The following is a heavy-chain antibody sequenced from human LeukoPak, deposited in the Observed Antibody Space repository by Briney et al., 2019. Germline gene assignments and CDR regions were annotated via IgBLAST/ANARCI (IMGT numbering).Heavy chain of an antibody. Sequence: ASVKVSCKASGYTFTSYHMHWVRQAPGQGLEWMGIINPSGGTTNYAQKFQGRVTLTRDMSTSTDYLELSSLRSEDTAVYYCARDLGLLAGYGYGSYAFDIWGQGTMVTVSS. CDR2: INPSGGTT. V-gene: IGHV1-46*01. J-gene: IGHJ3*02. CDR3: ARDLGLLAGYGYGSYAFDI. D-gene: IGHD5-18*01. CDR1: GYTFTSYH.